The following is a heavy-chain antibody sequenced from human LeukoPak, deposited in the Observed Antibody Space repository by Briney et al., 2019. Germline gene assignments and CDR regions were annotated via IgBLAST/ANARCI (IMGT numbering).Heavy chain of an antibody. Sequence: SSETLSLTCTVSGGSINNYYWSWIRQPPGKGLEWIGYIYYSGSTNYNPSLKSRVTISVDTSKNQFSLKLSSVTAADTAVYYCARYSLRDSGYASVSSQLDYWGQGTLVTVSS. J-gene: IGHJ4*02. CDR2: IYYSGST. CDR3: ARYSLRDSGYASVSSQLDY. CDR1: GGSINNYY. V-gene: IGHV4-59*01. D-gene: IGHD5-12*01.